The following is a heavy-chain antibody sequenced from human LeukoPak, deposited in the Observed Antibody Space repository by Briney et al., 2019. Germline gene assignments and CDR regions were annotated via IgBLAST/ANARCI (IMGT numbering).Heavy chain of an antibody. D-gene: IGHD1-26*01. CDR1: GGSISSGGYY. CDR3: ARELASGAFDY. V-gene: IGHV4-31*11. J-gene: IGHJ4*02. Sequence: SETLSLTCAVSGGSISSGGYYWSWIRQHPGKGLEWIGYIYYSGSTYYNPSLKSRVTISVDTSKNQFSLKLSSVTAADTAVYYCARELASGAFDYWGQGTLVTVSS. CDR2: IYYSGST.